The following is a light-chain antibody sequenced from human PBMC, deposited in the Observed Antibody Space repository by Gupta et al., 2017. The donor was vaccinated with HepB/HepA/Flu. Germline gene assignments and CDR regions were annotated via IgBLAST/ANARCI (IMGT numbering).Light chain of an antibody. CDR2: AAS. V-gene: IGKV1-17*01. CDR3: PQQNRFPSP. J-gene: IGKJ1*01. CDR1: QDIRND. Sequence: EIQMTQSPSSLSASIGDRVTITCRASQDIRNDLGWFQQKPGKAPKRLIYAASNVKSGVPSRFSGSGSGTEFTLTISSRQPEDFATYYCPQQNRFPSPFGRGTKVEMK.